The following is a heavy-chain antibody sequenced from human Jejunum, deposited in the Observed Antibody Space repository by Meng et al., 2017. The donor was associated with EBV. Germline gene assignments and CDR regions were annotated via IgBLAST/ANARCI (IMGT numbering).Heavy chain of an antibody. CDR2: IYHSGSA. V-gene: IGHV4-30-2*06. Sequence: QLHLQESGSGLVKPPXXLSLTCAVSGGSISTGGYSWHWIRQSPGKGLEWIGYIYHSGSAYYNPSLKSRLILSVDRSRDQFSLELISVTAADTAVYYCARGNSGFDHWGQGTLVTVSS. D-gene: IGHD6-19*01. CDR1: GGSISTGGYS. J-gene: IGHJ5*02. CDR3: ARGNSGFDH.